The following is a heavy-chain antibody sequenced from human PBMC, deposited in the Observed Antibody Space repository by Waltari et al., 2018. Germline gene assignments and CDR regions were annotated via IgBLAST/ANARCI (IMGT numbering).Heavy chain of an antibody. CDR3: ARVELEESHGMDV. V-gene: IGHV3-23*01. CDR2: ISGSGGST. CDR1: GFTFSSYA. D-gene: IGHD3-10*01. Sequence: EVQLLESGGGLVQPGGSLRLSCAASGFTFSSYAMSWVRQAPGKGLEWVSAISGSGGSTYYADSVKGRFTISRDNSKNTLYLQMNSLRAEDTAVYYCARVELEESHGMDVWGQGTTVTVSS. J-gene: IGHJ6*02.